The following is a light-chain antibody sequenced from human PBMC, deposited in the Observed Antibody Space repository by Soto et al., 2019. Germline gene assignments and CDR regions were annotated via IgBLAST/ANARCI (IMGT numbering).Light chain of an antibody. CDR2: EGS. CDR3: CSYAGSSTVGV. V-gene: IGLV2-23*03. Sequence: QSVLTQPASVSGSPGQSITISCTGTSSDVGSYNLVSWYQQHPGKAPKLMIYEGSKRPSGVSNRFSGSKSGNTTSLTISGLQAEDEADYYCCSYAGSSTVGVFGGGTKHTVL. J-gene: IGLJ3*02. CDR1: SSDVGSYNL.